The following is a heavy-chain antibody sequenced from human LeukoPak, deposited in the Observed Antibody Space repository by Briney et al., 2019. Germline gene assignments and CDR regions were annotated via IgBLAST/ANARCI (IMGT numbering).Heavy chain of an antibody. Sequence: GGSLRLSCAASGFHFGSYGMHWVRQAPGKGLEWVAVIGNDGRAKYYADSVRGRFTISRDNSENTLYLQMDSLRSEDTAVYYCAKEEAWGVNAFDFWGQGILVTVPS. CDR1: GFHFGSYG. V-gene: IGHV3-30*18. J-gene: IGHJ4*02. CDR3: AKEEAWGVNAFDF. D-gene: IGHD3-10*01. CDR2: IGNDGRAK.